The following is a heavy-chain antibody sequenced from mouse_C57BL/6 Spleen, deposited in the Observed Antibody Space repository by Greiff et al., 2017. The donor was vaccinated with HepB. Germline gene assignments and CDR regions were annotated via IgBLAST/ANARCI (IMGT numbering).Heavy chain of an antibody. Sequence: VQLQQSGAELVKPGASVKLSCKASGYTFTSYWMHWVKQRPGQGLEWIGMIHPNSGSTNYNEKFKSKATLTVDKSSSTAYVQLSSLTSEDSAVYYCAVRNWDEDYFDYWGQGTTLTVSS. CDR1: GYTFTSYW. V-gene: IGHV1-64*01. CDR2: IHPNSGST. J-gene: IGHJ2*01. D-gene: IGHD4-1*01. CDR3: AVRNWDEDYFDY.